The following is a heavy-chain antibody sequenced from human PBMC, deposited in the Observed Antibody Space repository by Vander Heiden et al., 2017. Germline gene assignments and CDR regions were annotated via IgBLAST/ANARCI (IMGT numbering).Heavy chain of an antibody. CDR2: IDIDGSTT. J-gene: IGHJ3*02. Sequence: EVQLVESGGGLVQPGGSLRLSCADSGFTFRTYWMHWVRQVPGKGLIWVSRIDIDGSTTTYADSVKGRFTISRDNAKNTLYLQMNSLRVEDTAVYYCAGDHKDDGGATTFDIWGQGTMVTVSS. CDR3: AGDHKDDGGATTFDI. D-gene: IGHD1-26*01. CDR1: GFTFRTYW. V-gene: IGHV3-74*01.